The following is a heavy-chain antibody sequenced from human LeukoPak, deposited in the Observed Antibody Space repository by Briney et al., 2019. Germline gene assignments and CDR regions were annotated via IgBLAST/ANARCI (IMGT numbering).Heavy chain of an antibody. CDR3: TRDLVPY. J-gene: IGHJ4*02. CDR1: GFTFSSYS. V-gene: IGHV3-48*01. CDR2: ISSTSGTV. Sequence: GGSLRLSCAASGFTFSSYSMNWVRQAPGKGLEWISYISSTSGTVYYAASAKGRFTISRDNDKNSLYLQMNSLRAEDTAVYYCTRDLVPYWGQGTLVTVSS. D-gene: IGHD6-6*01.